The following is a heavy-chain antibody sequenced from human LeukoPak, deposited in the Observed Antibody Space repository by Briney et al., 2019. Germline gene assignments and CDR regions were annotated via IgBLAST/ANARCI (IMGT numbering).Heavy chain of an antibody. CDR1: GFTFSGSA. CDR2: IRSKANNYAT. V-gene: IGHV3-73*01. D-gene: IGHD3-22*01. CDR3: TKRATDDSSGYYSA. Sequence: GGSLRLSCAASGFTFSGSAMHWVRQASGKGLEWVGRIRSKANNYATAYAASVKGRFTISRDDSKNTAYLQMNSLKTEDTAVYYCTKRATDDSSGYYSAWGQGTLVTVSS. J-gene: IGHJ5*02.